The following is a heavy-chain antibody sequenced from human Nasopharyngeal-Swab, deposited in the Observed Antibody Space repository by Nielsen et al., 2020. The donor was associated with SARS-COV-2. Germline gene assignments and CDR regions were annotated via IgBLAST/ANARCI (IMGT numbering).Heavy chain of an antibody. Sequence: GESLKISCAASGFTFNSYAMHWVRQAPGKGLEWVAVISYDGSNKYYADSVKGRFTISRDNSKNTLYLQMNSLRAEDTAVYYCARDRGIAVAGNYYYGMDVWGQGTTVTVSS. J-gene: IGHJ6*02. CDR1: GFTFNSYA. V-gene: IGHV3-30-3*01. CDR2: ISYDGSNK. D-gene: IGHD6-19*01. CDR3: ARDRGIAVAGNYYYGMDV.